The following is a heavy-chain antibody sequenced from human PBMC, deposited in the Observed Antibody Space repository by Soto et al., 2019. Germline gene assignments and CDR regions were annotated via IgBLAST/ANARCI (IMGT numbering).Heavy chain of an antibody. Sequence: QVQLVQSGAEVKKPGASVKVSCKASGYTFTSYDINWVRQATGQGVEWMGWMDPDSGNTGYAQKFQGRVIMTLNTSISTAYMGLCNLRSEDTAVYYCARVEERRSHNDERTPHCYYYGMDVWGQGPTVTVSS. CDR1: GYTFTSYD. CDR3: ARVEERRSHNDERTPHCYYYGMDV. V-gene: IGHV1-8*01. CDR2: MDPDSGNT. D-gene: IGHD1-1*01. J-gene: IGHJ6*02.